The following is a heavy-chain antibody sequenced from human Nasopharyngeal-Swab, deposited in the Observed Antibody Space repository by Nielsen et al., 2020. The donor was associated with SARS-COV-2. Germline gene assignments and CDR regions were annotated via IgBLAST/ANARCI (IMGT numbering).Heavy chain of an antibody. V-gene: IGHV3-74*01. CDR1: GFTFSSYW. CDR2: IKTDGSST. Sequence: GESLKISCAASGFTFSSYWMHWVRQAPGKGLVWVSRIKTDGSSTNYADSVKGRFTISRDNAKNSLYLQMNSLRADDTAVYYCARAAAGVGGAFDIWGRGTMVTVS. J-gene: IGHJ3*02. D-gene: IGHD6-13*01. CDR3: ARAAAGVGGAFDI.